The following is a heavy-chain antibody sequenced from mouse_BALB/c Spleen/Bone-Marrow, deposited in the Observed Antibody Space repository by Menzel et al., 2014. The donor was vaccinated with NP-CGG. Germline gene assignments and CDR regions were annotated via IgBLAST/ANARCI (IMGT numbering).Heavy chain of an antibody. CDR3: ARSLYGFEWYFDV. CDR1: GYTFTSYV. J-gene: IGHJ1*01. V-gene: IGHV1-14*01. D-gene: IGHD2-2*01. CDR2: INPYNDGT. Sequence: EVQLQQSGPELVKPGASVKMSCKASGYTFTSYVMHWVKQKPGQGLEWIGNINPYNDGTKYNEKFKGKATLTSDKFSSTSYMELRSLTSEDSAVYYCARSLYGFEWYFDVWGAGTTVTGSS.